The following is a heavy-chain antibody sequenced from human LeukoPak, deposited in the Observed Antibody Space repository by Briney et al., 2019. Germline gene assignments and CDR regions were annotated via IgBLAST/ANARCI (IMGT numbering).Heavy chain of an antibody. CDR2: INHSGST. J-gene: IGHJ4*02. D-gene: IGHD1-1*01. CDR1: GGSFSGYY. Sequence: SETLSLTCAVYGGSFSGYYWNWIRQPPGKGLEWIGDINHSGSTNYNPSLKSRVTMSINTSRNQFSLKLSSVTAADTAVYYCVRAQNWNDTSRYFDYWGQGTLVTVSS. V-gene: IGHV4-34*01. CDR3: VRAQNWNDTSRYFDY.